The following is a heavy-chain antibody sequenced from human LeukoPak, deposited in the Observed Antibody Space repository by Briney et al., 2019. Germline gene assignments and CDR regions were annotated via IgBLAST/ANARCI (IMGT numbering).Heavy chain of an antibody. D-gene: IGHD1-26*01. V-gene: IGHV1-2*02. J-gene: IGHJ4*02. CDR3: AGYSGSYGVNY. Sequence: ASVKVSCKASGYTFTGYYMHWVRQAPGQGLEWMGWINPNSGGTIYAQKFQGRVTMTEDTSTDTAYMELSSLRSEDTAVYYCAGYSGSYGVNYWGRGTLVTVSS. CDR1: GYTFTGYY. CDR2: INPNSGGT.